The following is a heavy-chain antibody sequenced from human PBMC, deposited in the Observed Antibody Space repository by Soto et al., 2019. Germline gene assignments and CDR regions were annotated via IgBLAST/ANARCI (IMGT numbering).Heavy chain of an antibody. CDR3: ARDLSH. J-gene: IGHJ4*02. CDR1: GFPFSSYA. Sequence: DVQLVESGGGLVQPGGSLRLSCAASGFPFSSYAMHWVRQAPGKGLEWISYSNSASTTTFHADSVKGRFTVSRDNAKNSLYLQMSSLTHEDTGVYYCARDLSHWGQGMLVTVSS. CDR2: SNSASTTT. V-gene: IGHV3-48*02.